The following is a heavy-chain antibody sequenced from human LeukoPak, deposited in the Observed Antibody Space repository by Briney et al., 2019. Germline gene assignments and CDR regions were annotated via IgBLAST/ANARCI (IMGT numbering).Heavy chain of an antibody. D-gene: IGHD6-13*01. J-gene: IGHJ3*02. CDR2: ISGSGGST. V-gene: IGHV3-23*01. CDR3: AKDPYSGSWYSDAFDI. CDR1: GFTFSSYA. Sequence: PGGSLRLSCAASGFTFSSYAMSWVRQAPGKGLEWVSAISGSGGSTYYADSVKGRFTISRDNSKNTLYLQMNSLRAEDTAVYYCAKDPYSGSWYSDAFDIWGQGTMVTVSS.